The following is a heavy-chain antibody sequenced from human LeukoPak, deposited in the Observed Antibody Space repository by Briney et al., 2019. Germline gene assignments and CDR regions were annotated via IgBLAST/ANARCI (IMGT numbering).Heavy chain of an antibody. V-gene: IGHV3-20*04. CDR3: AGTRIAAAGGFLNP. J-gene: IGHJ5*02. D-gene: IGHD6-13*01. Sequence: GGSLRLSCVASGFTFDYYGMTWVRQAPGKGLEWVSGINWNGDSTDYADSVKGRFTISRDNAKNSLYLQMNSLRAEDTAVYYCAGTRIAAAGGFLNPWGQGTLVTVSS. CDR2: INWNGDST. CDR1: GFTFDYYG.